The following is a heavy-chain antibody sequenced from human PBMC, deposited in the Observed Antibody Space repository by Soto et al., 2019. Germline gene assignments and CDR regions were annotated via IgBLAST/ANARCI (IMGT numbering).Heavy chain of an antibody. CDR3: AKEGAGYYDSSPYDS. CDR2: INPNSGGT. Sequence: ASVKVSCKASGYIFTVYYMHWVLQAPGQGLEWMGWINPNSGGTNYAQKFQGRVTMTRDTSIRTAYMELSRLRSDDTAVYYCAKEGAGYYDSSPYDSWGQGTLVTVSS. V-gene: IGHV1-2*02. CDR1: GYIFTVYY. D-gene: IGHD3-22*01. J-gene: IGHJ5*01.